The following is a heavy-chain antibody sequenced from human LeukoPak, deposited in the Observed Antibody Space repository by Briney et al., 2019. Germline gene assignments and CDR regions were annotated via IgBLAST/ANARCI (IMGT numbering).Heavy chain of an antibody. D-gene: IGHD3-22*01. Sequence: SETLSLTCAVYGGSFSGYYWSWIRQPPGKGLEWIGEINNSGSTNYNPSLKSRVTISVDTSKNQFSLKLSCVTAADTAVYYCARGRTYYYDSSGYYYLFDYWGHGTLVTV. J-gene: IGHJ4*01. CDR1: GGSFSGYY. CDR3: ARGRTYYYDSSGYYYLFDY. CDR2: INNSGST. V-gene: IGHV4-34*01.